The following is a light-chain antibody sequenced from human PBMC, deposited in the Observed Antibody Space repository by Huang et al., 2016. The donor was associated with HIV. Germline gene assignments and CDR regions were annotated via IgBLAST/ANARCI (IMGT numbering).Light chain of an antibody. V-gene: IGKV1-27*01. Sequence: DIHMTQSPSSLSSSVGDRVTITCRASQDIRNYLAWYQQQPGTAPKRLLSAASTLQSGVPSRFSGSGSGTDFTLTIGSLQPEDVATYYCQKYNSAPYTFGQGTKLEIK. CDR3: QKYNSAPYT. CDR1: QDIRNY. CDR2: AAS. J-gene: IGKJ2*01.